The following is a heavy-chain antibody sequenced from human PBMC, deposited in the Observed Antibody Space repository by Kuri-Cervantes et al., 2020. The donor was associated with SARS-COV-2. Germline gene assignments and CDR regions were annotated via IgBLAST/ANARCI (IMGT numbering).Heavy chain of an antibody. D-gene: IGHD2-15*01. CDR3: AKDQHGIVVVVAAIDY. Sequence: GGSLRLSCAASGLTFSSYWMHWVRQAPGKGLVWVSVIYSGGSTYYADSVKGRFTISRDNSKNTLYLQMNSLRAEDTAVYYCAKDQHGIVVVVAAIDYWGQGTLVTVSS. CDR2: IYSGGST. V-gene: IGHV3-66*02. J-gene: IGHJ4*02. CDR1: GLTFSSYW.